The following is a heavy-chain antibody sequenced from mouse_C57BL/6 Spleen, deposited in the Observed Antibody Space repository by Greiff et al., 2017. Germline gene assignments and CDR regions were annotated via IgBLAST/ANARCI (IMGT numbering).Heavy chain of an antibody. CDR1: GFTFSDYG. CDR2: ISSGSSTI. CDR3: AREDSFYAMDY. Sequence: EVNVVESGGGLVKPGGSLKLSCAASGFTFSDYGMHWVRQAPEKGLEWVAYISSGSSTIYYADTVKGRFTISRDNAKNTLFLQLTSLRSEDTAMYYCAREDSFYAMDYWGQGTSVTVSS. V-gene: IGHV5-17*01. J-gene: IGHJ4*01. D-gene: IGHD2-12*01.